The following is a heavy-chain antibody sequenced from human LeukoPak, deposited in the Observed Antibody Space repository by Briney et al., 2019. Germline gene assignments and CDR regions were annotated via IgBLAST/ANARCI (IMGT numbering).Heavy chain of an antibody. D-gene: IGHD3-22*01. CDR1: GFTVSSNY. Sequence: PGGSLRLSCAASGFTVSSNYMSWVRQAPGKGLEWVSVIYSGGSTYYADSVKGRFTISRDNSKNTLYLQMNSLRAEDTAVYYCAIEDYYDSSGYYYEDWGQGTLVTVSS. CDR3: AIEDYYDSSGYYYED. J-gene: IGHJ4*02. V-gene: IGHV3-53*01. CDR2: IYSGGST.